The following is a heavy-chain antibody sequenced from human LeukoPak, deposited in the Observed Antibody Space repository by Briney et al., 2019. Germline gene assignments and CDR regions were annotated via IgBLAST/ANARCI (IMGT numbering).Heavy chain of an antibody. V-gene: IGHV3-66*01. Sequence: GGSLRLSCAVSGFTVTSNYMSWVRQAPGKGLEWVSVVYPGGFTYHADSVKGRFTISRDTSKNTVYLQMNSLRAEATAVYYCAIGGVIWRMDVWGQGTTVTVSS. CDR1: GFTVTSNY. CDR2: VYPGGFT. J-gene: IGHJ6*02. D-gene: IGHD2/OR15-2a*01. CDR3: AIGGVIWRMDV.